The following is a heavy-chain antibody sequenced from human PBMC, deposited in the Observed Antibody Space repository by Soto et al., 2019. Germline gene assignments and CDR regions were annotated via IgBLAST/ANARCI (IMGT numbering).Heavy chain of an antibody. V-gene: IGHV1-46*01. D-gene: IGHD3-10*01. CDR1: GYTFTTHY. CDR3: ARAGQNYGSGTFPPPLRYYCTY. CDR2: INPSGGRT. J-gene: IGHJ4*02. Sequence: QVQLVQSGAEVKKPGASVTVSCKASGYTFTTHYMHWVRQAPGQGLEWMGIINPSGGRTTYALKFQGSVALSSDTTTNTVYRGLSRLRSEEAAVYYCARAGQNYGSGTFPPPLRYYCTYWGQGTLVTVSS.